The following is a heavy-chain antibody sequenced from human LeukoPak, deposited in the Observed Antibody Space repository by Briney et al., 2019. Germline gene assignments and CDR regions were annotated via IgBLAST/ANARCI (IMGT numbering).Heavy chain of an antibody. CDR3: ARGGDYDFWSGYRRRGYYYYMDV. CDR1: GGTFSSYA. CDR2: IIPIFGTA. J-gene: IGHJ6*03. Sequence: SVKVSCKASGGTFSSYAISWVRQAPGQGLEWMGGIIPIFGTANYAQKFQGRVTITTDESTSTAYMELSSLRSEDTAVYYCARGGDYDFWSGYRRRGYYYYMDVWGKGTAVTVSS. V-gene: IGHV1-69*05. D-gene: IGHD3-3*01.